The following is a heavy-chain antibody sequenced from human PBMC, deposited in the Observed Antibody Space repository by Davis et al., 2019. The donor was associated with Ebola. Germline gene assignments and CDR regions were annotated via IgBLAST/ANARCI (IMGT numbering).Heavy chain of an antibody. CDR3: AKDLGDYYDSSGYLDY. V-gene: IGHV3-30*18. CDR1: GFTFSSYG. D-gene: IGHD3-22*01. Sequence: PGGSLRLSCAASGFTFSSYGMHWVRQAPGKGLEWVAVISYDGSNKYYADSVKGRFTISRDNSKNTLYLQMNSLRAEDTAVYYCAKDLGDYYDSSGYLDYWGQGTLVTVSS. J-gene: IGHJ4*02. CDR2: ISYDGSNK.